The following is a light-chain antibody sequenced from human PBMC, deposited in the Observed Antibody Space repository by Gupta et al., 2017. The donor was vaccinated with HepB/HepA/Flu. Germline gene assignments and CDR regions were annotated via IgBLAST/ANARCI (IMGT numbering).Light chain of an antibody. CDR1: KLGDKY. Sequence: SYDLTQPPSVSVSPGQTASITCSGDKLGDKYACWYQQQPGRSPVLVIDPDNKRQSGIPERGSGSESATTDTINIIGTEAVDESYSDCREWDRRTPVVFGGGTKLTVL. CDR2: PDN. J-gene: IGLJ2*01. V-gene: IGLV3-1*01. CDR3: REWDRRTPVV.